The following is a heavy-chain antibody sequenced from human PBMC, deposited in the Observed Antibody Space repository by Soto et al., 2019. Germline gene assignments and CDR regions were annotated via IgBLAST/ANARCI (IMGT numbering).Heavy chain of an antibody. CDR3: ARVRAVERYFDWLSPGFDP. D-gene: IGHD3-9*01. CDR2: IKQDGSEK. V-gene: IGHV3-7*01. CDR1: GXTFSSYC. J-gene: IGHJ5*02. Sequence: GSLRLSCAASGXTFSSYCMSWVRRAPGRGLEWVANIKQDGSEKYYVDSVKCRFTISRDNAKNSLYLQMNSLRAEDTAVDYCARVRAVERYFDWLSPGFDPWGQGTLGTVS.